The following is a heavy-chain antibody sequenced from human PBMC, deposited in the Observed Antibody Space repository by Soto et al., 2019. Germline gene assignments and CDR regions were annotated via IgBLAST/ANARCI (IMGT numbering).Heavy chain of an antibody. CDR2: IDNSGAIT. V-gene: IGHV3-23*05. CDR3: AKGGYNYGFLFDC. CDR1: GFTFSTYA. J-gene: IGHJ4*02. Sequence: EVQLLESGGGLVQPGGSLRLSCAASGFTFSTYAMSWVRQAPGKGLEWVSTIDNSGAITYYADSVKGRFTISRDKSKNTLYLQMNSRRAEDTAVYYCAKGGYNYGFLFDCWGQGTLVTVSS. D-gene: IGHD5-18*01.